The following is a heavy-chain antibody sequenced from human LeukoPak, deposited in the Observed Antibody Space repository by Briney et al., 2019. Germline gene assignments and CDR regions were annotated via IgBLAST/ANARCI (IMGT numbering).Heavy chain of an antibody. V-gene: IGHV4-59*08. CDR2: IYYSET. D-gene: IGHD4-11*01. CDR1: GGSISGSY. Sequence: SETLSPTCTVSGGSISGSYWSWIRQPPGKGLEWIGYIYYSETYYNPSLKSRVTISLDTSKNQFSLNLRFVTAADTAVYFCARTQGWGTVRTGYYYGMDVWGQGTTVTVSS. CDR3: ARTQGWGTVRTGYYYGMDV. J-gene: IGHJ6*02.